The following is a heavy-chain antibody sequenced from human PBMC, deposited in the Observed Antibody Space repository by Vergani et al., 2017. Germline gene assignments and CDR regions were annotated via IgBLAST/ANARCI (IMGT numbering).Heavy chain of an antibody. Sequence: QVQLVESGGGVVQPGRSLRLSCAASGFTFNQYGMHWVRQAPGKGLEWVAVTWYDGNNKQYADSVKGRFTISRDNSKSTMYLQMNSLRDEDTGVYYCARDLRLPYSGFDPWGQGTMVTVSS. CDR1: GFTFNQYG. V-gene: IGHV3-33*01. J-gene: IGHJ5*02. CDR3: ARDLRLPYSGFDP. D-gene: IGHD5-12*01. CDR2: TWYDGNNK.